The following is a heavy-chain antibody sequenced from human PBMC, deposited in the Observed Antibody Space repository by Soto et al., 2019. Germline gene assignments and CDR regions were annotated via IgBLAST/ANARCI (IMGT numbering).Heavy chain of an antibody. CDR1: EASLTNTP. CDR2: VIPLFDTA. Sequence: QVQVVQSGAELKKLGSSLKASGRVPEASLTNTPSSWVRKALGRGLEGLGGVIPLFDTAYYAQIFRGRLRISADGATTTAYMELSGLTSADTAVYFCATGGHNDGYNFYHGMDVWGQGTTVTVS. D-gene: IGHD3-16*01. V-gene: IGHV1-69*01. CDR3: ATGGHNDGYNFYHGMDV. J-gene: IGHJ6*02.